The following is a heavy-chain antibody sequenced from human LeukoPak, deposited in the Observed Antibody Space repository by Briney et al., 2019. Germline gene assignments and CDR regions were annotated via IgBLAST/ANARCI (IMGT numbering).Heavy chain of an antibody. CDR2: INHSGNS. Sequence: PSETLSLTCAVYGGSFSAYYWSWIRQPPGKGLEWIEEINHSGNSNYNPSLKSRVTISVDTSKNQFSLKLSSVTAADTAIYYCARQGIRYGSESYYMRGWFDPWGQGTLVTVSS. D-gene: IGHD3-10*01. J-gene: IGHJ5*02. CDR1: GGSFSAYY. CDR3: ARQGIRYGSESYYMRGWFDP. V-gene: IGHV4-34*01.